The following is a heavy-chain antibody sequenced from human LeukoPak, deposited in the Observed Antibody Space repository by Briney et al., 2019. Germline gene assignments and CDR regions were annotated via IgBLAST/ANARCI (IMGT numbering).Heavy chain of an antibody. CDR2: INTNTGNP. D-gene: IGHD2-2*01. CDR3: ARTRYCSSTSCPALVDY. V-gene: IGHV7-4-1*02. CDR1: GYTFTSYA. Sequence: ASVKVSCKASGYTFTSYAMNWVRQAPGQGLEWMGWINTNTGNPTYAQGFTGRFVFSLDTSVSTAYLQISSLKAEDTAVYYCARTRYCSSTSCPALVDYWGQGTLVTVSS. J-gene: IGHJ4*02.